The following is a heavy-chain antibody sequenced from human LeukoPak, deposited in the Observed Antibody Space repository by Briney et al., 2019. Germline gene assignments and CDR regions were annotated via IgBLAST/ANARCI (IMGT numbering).Heavy chain of an antibody. CDR2: IYYSGST. D-gene: IGHD3-10*01. CDR1: GGSISSSSYY. J-gene: IGHJ4*02. Sequence: PSETLSLTCTVSGGSISSSSYYWGWIRQPPGKGLEWIGSIYYSGSTYYNPSLKSRVTISVDTSKNQFSLKLSSVTAADTAVYYCARDWFDSGYFDYWGQGTLVTVSS. V-gene: IGHV4-39*02. CDR3: ARDWFDSGYFDY.